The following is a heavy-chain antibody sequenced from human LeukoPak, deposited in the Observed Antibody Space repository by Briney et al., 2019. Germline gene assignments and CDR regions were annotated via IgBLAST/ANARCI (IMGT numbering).Heavy chain of an antibody. CDR2: INPNSGGT. D-gene: IGHD3-22*01. CDR1: GYTFIGYY. Sequence: ASVKVSCKASGYTFIGYYMHWVRQAPGRGLEWMAWINPNSGGTNYAQKFQGRVTMTRDTSISTAYMELTRLTSDDTAVYYCARAFDSSGYYFDYWGQGTLVTVSS. CDR3: ARAFDSSGYYFDY. V-gene: IGHV1-2*02. J-gene: IGHJ4*02.